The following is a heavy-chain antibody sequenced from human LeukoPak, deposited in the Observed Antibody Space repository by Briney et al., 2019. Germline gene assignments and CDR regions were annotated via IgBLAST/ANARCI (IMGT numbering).Heavy chain of an antibody. CDR2: ISYDGSNK. D-gene: IGHD3-9*01. J-gene: IGHJ4*02. Sequence: HTGRSLRLSCAASRFTFNSYAMHWVRKAPGKGLKWVADISYDGSNKDCANSVKGGFTISRFNSKNTLYLQMNSLRVKDTAVYYCAIIPAVRYFDWLLPGEDLDYWGQGTLVTVSS. V-gene: IGHV3-30*04. CDR3: AIIPAVRYFDWLLPGEDLDY. CDR1: RFTFNSYA.